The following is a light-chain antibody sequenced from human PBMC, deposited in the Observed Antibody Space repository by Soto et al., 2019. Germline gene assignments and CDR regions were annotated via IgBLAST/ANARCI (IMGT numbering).Light chain of an antibody. J-gene: IGLJ1*01. Sequence: QSALTQPASVSGSPGQSITISCTGTSSDVGGYNYVSWYQQHPGKAPKLMIYDVSARPSGVSKRFSGSKSGNTASLTISGLQAQDXADYYCSSYTSSSTLGVFGTGTK. CDR3: SSYTSSSTLGV. CDR2: DVS. CDR1: SSDVGGYNY. V-gene: IGLV2-14*01.